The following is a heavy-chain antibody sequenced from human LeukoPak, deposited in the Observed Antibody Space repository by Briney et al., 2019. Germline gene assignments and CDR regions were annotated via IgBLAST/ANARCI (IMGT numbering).Heavy chain of an antibody. CDR3: ARGVAAPGTGGLSWFDP. CDR1: GGSISSGGYY. V-gene: IGHV4-31*03. J-gene: IGHJ5*02. D-gene: IGHD6-13*01. Sequence: SETLSLTCTVSGGSISSGGYYWSWVRHHPGKGLEWIGYIYYSGNTYYNPSLKSRVTISVDTSKNQFSLKLSSVTAADTAVYYCARGVAAPGTGGLSWFDPWGQGTLVTVSS. CDR2: IYYSGNT.